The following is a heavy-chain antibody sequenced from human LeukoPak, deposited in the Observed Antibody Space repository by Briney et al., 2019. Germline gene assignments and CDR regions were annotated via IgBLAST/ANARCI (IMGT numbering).Heavy chain of an antibody. V-gene: IGHV3-49*04. D-gene: IGHD3-3*02. CDR2: IRSKAYGGTT. CDR1: GFTFGDYA. J-gene: IGHJ4*02. Sequence: GGSLRLSCTASGFTFGDYAMSWVRQAPGKGLGWVGFIRSKAYGGTTEYAASVKGRFTISRDDSKSIAYLQMNSLKTEDTAVYYCTHHFYWGQGTLVTVSS. CDR3: THHFY.